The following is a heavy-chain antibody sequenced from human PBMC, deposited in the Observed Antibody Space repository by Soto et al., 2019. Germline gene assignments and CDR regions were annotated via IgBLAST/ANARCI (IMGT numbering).Heavy chain of an antibody. CDR2: SSNRDRST. D-gene: IGHD3-3*01. CDR1: GFIFSDYY. Sequence: QVQLVESGGGLVKPGGSLRLSCAASGFIFSDYYMTWIRQAPGKGLEWLSCSSNRDRSTYYADSVKDRFVVSKDNAKNLVYLAMNSLRAEDTAVYFCARAWKIEKFGVISMSKGLDVWGQGTTVTVSS. V-gene: IGHV3-11*01. J-gene: IGHJ6*02. CDR3: ARAWKIEKFGVISMSKGLDV.